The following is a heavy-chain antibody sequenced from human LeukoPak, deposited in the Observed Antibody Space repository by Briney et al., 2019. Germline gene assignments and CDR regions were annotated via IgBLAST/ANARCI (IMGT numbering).Heavy chain of an antibody. J-gene: IGHJ4*02. CDR2: ISGSGGNT. CDR1: GFTFSSYA. V-gene: IGHV3-23*01. Sequence: GGSLRLSCAASGFTFSSYAMSWVRQAPGKGLEWVSGISGSGGNTYYADSVKGRFTISRDNSQNTLYLQMNTLGAEDTAVYYCAKALSGYHFDYWGQGTLVTVSA. D-gene: IGHD5-12*01. CDR3: AKALSGYHFDY.